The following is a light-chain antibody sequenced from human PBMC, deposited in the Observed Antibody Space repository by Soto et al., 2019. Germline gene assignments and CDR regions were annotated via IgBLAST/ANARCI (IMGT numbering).Light chain of an antibody. CDR3: GSWDSSLTYV. Sequence: QSVLTQPPSVSAAPGQKVTISCSGSSSNIGNNFVTWYQQLPGTAPKLLIYDNNKRPSGIPDRFSGSQSGTSATLGITGLQTGDEAVYYCGSWDSSLTYVFGNGTKLTVL. CDR2: DNN. CDR1: SSNIGNNF. V-gene: IGLV1-51*01. J-gene: IGLJ1*01.